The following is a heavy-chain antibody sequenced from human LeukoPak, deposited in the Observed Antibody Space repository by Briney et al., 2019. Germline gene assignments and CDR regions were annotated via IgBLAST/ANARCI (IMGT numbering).Heavy chain of an antibody. J-gene: IGHJ6*02. D-gene: IGHD1-26*01. V-gene: IGHV4-34*01. CDR3: ARGAGATSGYGMDV. Sequence: PSETLSLTCAVYGGSFSGYYWSWIRQPPGKGLGWIGEINHSGSTNYNPSLKSRVTISVDTSKNQFSLKLSSVTAADTAVYYCARGAGATSGYGMDVWGQGTAVTVSS. CDR2: INHSGST. CDR1: GGSFSGYY.